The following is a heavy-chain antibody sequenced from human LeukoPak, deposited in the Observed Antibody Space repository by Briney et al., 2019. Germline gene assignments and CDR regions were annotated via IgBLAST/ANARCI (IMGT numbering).Heavy chain of an antibody. Sequence: GGSLRLSCAASGFAFSSLDMGWVRQAPRKGLEWVSRISSDGSSTRYADSVKGRFTISRDIAKNTLYLQMNSLRAEDTAVYYCARAWDYWGQGTLVTVSS. CDR1: GFAFSSLD. V-gene: IGHV3-74*01. J-gene: IGHJ4*02. CDR2: ISSDGSST. CDR3: ARAWDY.